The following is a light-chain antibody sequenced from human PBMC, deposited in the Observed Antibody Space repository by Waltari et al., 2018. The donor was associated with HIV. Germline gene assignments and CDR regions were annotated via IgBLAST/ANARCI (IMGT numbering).Light chain of an antibody. CDR2: KDR. J-gene: IGLJ3*02. CDR1: ALPDQY. Sequence: SYELRQPPSVSVSPGQTARITCSGDALPDQYVYWYQQKPGQAPLLVLFKDRERPSGIPERFSGSSSGTTVTLTVTGVQAEDEADYYCQSVDSSATYWVFGGGTKLTVL. V-gene: IGLV3-25*03. CDR3: QSVDSSATYWV.